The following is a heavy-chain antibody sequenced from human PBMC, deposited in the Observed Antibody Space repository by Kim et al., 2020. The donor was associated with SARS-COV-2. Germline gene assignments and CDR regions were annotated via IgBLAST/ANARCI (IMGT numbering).Heavy chain of an antibody. D-gene: IGHD3-10*01. V-gene: IGHV3-33*08. Sequence: GGSLRLSCAASGFTFSSYGMHWVRQAPGKGLEWVAAVWFDGTNKYYADSVKGRFIISRDNSKKTLNLQMNSLRAEDTAIYYCASGFGGGGHYLGYWGQGTLVTVSS. CDR2: VWFDGTNK. J-gene: IGHJ4*02. CDR3: ASGFGGGGHYLGY. CDR1: GFTFSSYG.